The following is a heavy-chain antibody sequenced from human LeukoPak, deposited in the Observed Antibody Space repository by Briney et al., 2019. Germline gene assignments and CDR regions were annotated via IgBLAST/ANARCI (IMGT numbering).Heavy chain of an antibody. J-gene: IGHJ4*02. V-gene: IGHV3-21*01. CDR3: ARGGRKTVAGTIDY. CDR2: ISSSSSYI. D-gene: IGHD1-1*01. Sequence: GGSLRLSCAASGFTFSSYSMNWVRQAPGKGLEWVSSISSSSSYIHYADSVKGRFTISRDNAKNSLYLQMNSLRAEDTAVYYCARGGRKTVAGTIDYWGQGTLVTVSS. CDR1: GFTFSSYS.